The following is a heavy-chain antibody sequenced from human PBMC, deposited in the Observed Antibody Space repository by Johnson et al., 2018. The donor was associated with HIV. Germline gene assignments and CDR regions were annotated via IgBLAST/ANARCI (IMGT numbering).Heavy chain of an antibody. CDR3: AREVAGDYGDSPGAFDI. D-gene: IGHD4-17*01. Sequence: QVKLVESGGGVVQPGRSLRLSCAASGFTFSRYAIHWVRQAPGRGLEWVAVISFDGSNKYYADSVKGRFTISRDNSKNTLYLQMNSLRAEDTAVYYCAREVAGDYGDSPGAFDIWGQGTMVTVSS. V-gene: IGHV3-30*14. CDR2: ISFDGSNK. J-gene: IGHJ3*02. CDR1: GFTFSRYA.